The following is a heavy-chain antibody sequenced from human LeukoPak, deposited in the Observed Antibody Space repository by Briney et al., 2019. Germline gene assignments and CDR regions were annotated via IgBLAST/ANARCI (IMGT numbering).Heavy chain of an antibody. D-gene: IGHD1-1*01. CDR1: GGSISSSY. V-gene: IGHV4-59*08. CDR2: ISSSGST. CDR3: ARQTTETGYYFDY. Sequence: SETLSLTCTVSGGSISSSYWSWIRQPPGKGLEWIGYISSSGSTNYNPSLKSRVTISEDTPKHQISLKLSSVTAADTAVYYCARQTTETGYYFDYWGQGALVTVSS. J-gene: IGHJ4*02.